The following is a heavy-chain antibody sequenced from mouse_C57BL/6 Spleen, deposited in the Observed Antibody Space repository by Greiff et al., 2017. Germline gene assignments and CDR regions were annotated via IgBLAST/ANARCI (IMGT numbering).Heavy chain of an antibody. D-gene: IGHD1-1*01. CDR2: INPGSGGT. CDR1: GYAFTNYL. V-gene: IGHV1-54*01. J-gene: IGHJ4*01. CDR3: AIRGGFTAVVEYALDY. Sequence: VKLMESGAELVRPGTSVKVSCKASGYAFTNYLIEWVKQRPGQGLEWIGVINPGSGGTNYNEKCKGKAKLTADKSASTAYMQLSSLTSADSAVDYCAIRGGFTAVVEYALDYWGQGTSVTVSS.